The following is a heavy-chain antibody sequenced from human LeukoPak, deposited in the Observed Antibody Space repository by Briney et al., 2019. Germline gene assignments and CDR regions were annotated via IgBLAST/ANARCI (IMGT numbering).Heavy chain of an antibody. Sequence: GGSLRLSCAASGFTFDDYAMHWVRQGPGKGLEWVSLISGDGTTTYHADSVKGRFTISRDSSKNSLYLQMDSLRTEDTALYYCAKSRRVGSVYDWFDPWGQGTLVTVSS. J-gene: IGHJ5*02. CDR2: ISGDGTTT. CDR1: GFTFDDYA. D-gene: IGHD5/OR15-5a*01. CDR3: AKSRRVGSVYDWFDP. V-gene: IGHV3-43*02.